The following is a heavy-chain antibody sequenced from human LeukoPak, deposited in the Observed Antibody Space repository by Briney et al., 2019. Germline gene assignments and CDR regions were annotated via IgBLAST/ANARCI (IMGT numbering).Heavy chain of an antibody. CDR3: ATKAAARYYFDY. V-gene: IGHV1-69*13. CDR2: IIPIFGTA. CDR1: GGTFSSYA. D-gene: IGHD6-13*01. Sequence: SVKVSCKASGGTFSSYAISWVRQAPGQGLEWTGGIIPIFGTANYAQKFQGRVTITADESTSTAYMELSSLRSEDTAVYYCATKAAARYYFDYWGQGTLVTVSS. J-gene: IGHJ4*02.